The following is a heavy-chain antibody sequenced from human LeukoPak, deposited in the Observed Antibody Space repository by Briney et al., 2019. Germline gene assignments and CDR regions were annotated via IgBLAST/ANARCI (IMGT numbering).Heavy chain of an antibody. Sequence: SETLSLTCAVYGGSFSGYYWSWIRQPPGKGLEWIGEINHSGSTNYNPSFKSRVTISVDTSKNQFSLKLSSVTAADTAVYYCARASRYSYGRNWFDPWGQGTLVTVSS. D-gene: IGHD5-18*01. CDR2: INHSGST. V-gene: IGHV4-34*01. CDR1: GGSFSGYY. CDR3: ARASRYSYGRNWFDP. J-gene: IGHJ5*02.